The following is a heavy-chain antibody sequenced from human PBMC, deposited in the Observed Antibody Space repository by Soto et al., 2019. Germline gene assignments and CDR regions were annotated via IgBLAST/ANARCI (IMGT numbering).Heavy chain of an antibody. V-gene: IGHV1-46*01. CDR1: GYSFTNYY. CDR2: INPHGGNT. D-gene: IGHD5-12*01. Sequence: ASVKVSCKAPGYSFTNYYMQWVRLAPGQGLEWMGLINPHGGNTIYAQNFQGRVTMTRDTSTSTVYMELSSLRSDDTAVYYCAGGSGHENLDYWGQGTLVTVSS. CDR3: AGGSGHENLDY. J-gene: IGHJ4*02.